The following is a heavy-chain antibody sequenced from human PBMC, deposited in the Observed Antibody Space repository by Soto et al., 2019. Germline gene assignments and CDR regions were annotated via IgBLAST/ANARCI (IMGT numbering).Heavy chain of an antibody. CDR1: GFTFSSYG. J-gene: IGHJ2*01. Sequence: EVQLVESGGGLVQPGGSLRLSCAASGFTFSSYGMHWVRQAPGKGLVWVSRINSDGSITSYADSVKGRFPISRDNAKNTLYLQMHSLRAEDTAVYSCARGGSLNWDVDLWGRGTLVTVSS. D-gene: IGHD1-26*01. CDR2: INSDGSIT. V-gene: IGHV3-74*01. CDR3: ARGGSLNWDVDL.